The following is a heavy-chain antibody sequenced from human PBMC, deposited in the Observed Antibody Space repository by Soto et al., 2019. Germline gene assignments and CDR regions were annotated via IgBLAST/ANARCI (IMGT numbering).Heavy chain of an antibody. CDR3: AHTVGTDFHH. V-gene: IGHV2-5*01. J-gene: IGHJ1*01. CDR2: IYWRDGK. D-gene: IGHD1-26*01. Sequence: ITLKESGPTLVTPTQPLTLTCTFSGFSLKDSGVGVGWLRQPPGRALECLGIIYWRDGKRYSPSLKSRLTITKDTTKDQVVLTMTNMDPVDTATYYCAHTVGTDFHHWCQGTLVTVSS. CDR1: GFSLKDSGVG.